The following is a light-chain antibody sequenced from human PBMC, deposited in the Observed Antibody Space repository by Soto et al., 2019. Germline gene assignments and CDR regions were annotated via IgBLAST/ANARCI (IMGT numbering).Light chain of an antibody. J-gene: IGKJ4*01. CDR3: LQANSFPLT. CDR1: QGVNAW. CDR2: EAS. Sequence: DTQMTQSPSSVSASVGDRVTITCRASQGVNAWLAWYQKKPGKAPELLIYEASTLHSGVHSRFSGSGSGTDFTLTISSLQPEDSATYYCLQANSFPLTFGGGTKVEVQ. V-gene: IGKV1-12*01.